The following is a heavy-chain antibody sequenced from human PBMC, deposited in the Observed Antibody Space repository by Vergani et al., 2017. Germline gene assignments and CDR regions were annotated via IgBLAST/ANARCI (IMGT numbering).Heavy chain of an antibody. J-gene: IGHJ6*02. Sequence: QLQLQESGPGLVKPSETLSLTCTVSGGSISSSSYYWGWIRQPPGKGLEWIGSIYYSGSTYYNPSLKSRVTISVDTSKNQFSLKLSSVTAADTAVYYCARGVGDYYDSSGYFDYYYGMDVWGQGTTVTVSS. CDR2: IYYSGST. CDR3: ARGVGDYYDSSGYFDYYYGMDV. V-gene: IGHV4-39*07. D-gene: IGHD3-22*01. CDR1: GGSISSSSYY.